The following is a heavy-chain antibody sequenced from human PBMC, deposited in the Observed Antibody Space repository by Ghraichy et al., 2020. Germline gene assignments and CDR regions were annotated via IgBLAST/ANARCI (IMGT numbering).Heavy chain of an antibody. CDR3: TKDHRFGDYNHF. CDR1: GFTFSNYA. D-gene: IGHD4-17*01. Sequence: LSLTCAASGFTFSNYAMSWVRQAPGKGLEWVSGVSGTGGSTYYADSVKGRLTISRDNSKNTLYLQMSSLRAEDTAVYYCTKDHRFGDYNHFWGQGTLVTVSS. J-gene: IGHJ4*02. CDR2: VSGTGGST. V-gene: IGHV3-23*01.